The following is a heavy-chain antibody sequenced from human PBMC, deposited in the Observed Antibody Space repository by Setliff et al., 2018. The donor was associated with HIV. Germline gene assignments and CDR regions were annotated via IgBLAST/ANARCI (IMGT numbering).Heavy chain of an antibody. CDR3: AREQAYVILTGYYTAGIDY. Sequence: GGSLRLSCAASGFTFSSYEMNWVRQAPGKGLEWISYISRSGSTIYYADSVKGRFTISRDNAKNSLYLQMNSLRAEDTAVYYCAREQAYVILTGYYTAGIDYWGQGTLVTVSS. V-gene: IGHV3-48*03. CDR2: ISRSGSTI. J-gene: IGHJ4*02. CDR1: GFTFSSYE. D-gene: IGHD3-9*01.